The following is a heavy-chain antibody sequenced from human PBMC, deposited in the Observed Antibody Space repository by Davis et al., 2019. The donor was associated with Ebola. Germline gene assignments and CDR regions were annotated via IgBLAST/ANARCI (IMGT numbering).Heavy chain of an antibody. V-gene: IGHV4-59*08. Sequence: SETLSLTCTVSGGSISSYYWSWIRQPPGKGLEWIGYIYYSGSTNYNPSLKSRVTISVDTSKNQFSLKLSSVTAADTAVYYCARYSSSWYGYFQHWGQGTLVTVSS. J-gene: IGHJ1*01. CDR3: ARYSSSWYGYFQH. D-gene: IGHD6-13*01. CDR2: IYYSGST. CDR1: GGSISSYY.